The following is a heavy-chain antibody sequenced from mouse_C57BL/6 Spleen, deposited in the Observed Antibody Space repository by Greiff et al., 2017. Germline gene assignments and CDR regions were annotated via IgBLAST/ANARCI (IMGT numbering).Heavy chain of an antibody. V-gene: IGHV5-6*01. D-gene: IGHD2-3*01. CDR3: ARHRDDGYFFDD. CDR2: ISSGGSYT. J-gene: IGHJ2*01. CDR1: GFTFSSYG. Sequence: EVQRVESGGDLVKPGGSLKLSCAASGFTFSSYGMSWVRQTPDKRLEWVATISSGGSYTYYPDSVKGRFTISRDNAKNTLYLQMSSLKSEDTAMYYCARHRDDGYFFDDWGQGTTLTVSS.